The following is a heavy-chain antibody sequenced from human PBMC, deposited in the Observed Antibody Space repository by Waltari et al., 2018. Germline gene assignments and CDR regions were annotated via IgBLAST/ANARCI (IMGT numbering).Heavy chain of an antibody. D-gene: IGHD3-10*01. CDR2: IYYSGST. CDR1: GGSISSGGYY. Sequence: QVQLQESGPGLVKPSQTLSLTCTVSGGSISSGGYYWSWIRQHPGTGLEWIGYIYYSGSTYYNPSLKSRVTISVDTSKNQFSLKLSSVTAADTAVYYCARNLKPTYYYGSGSPYYFDYWGQGTLVTVSS. J-gene: IGHJ4*02. CDR3: ARNLKPTYYYGSGSPYYFDY. V-gene: IGHV4-31*03.